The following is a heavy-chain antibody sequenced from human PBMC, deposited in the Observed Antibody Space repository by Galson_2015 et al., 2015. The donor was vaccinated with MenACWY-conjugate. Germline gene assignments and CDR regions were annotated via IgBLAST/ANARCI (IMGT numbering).Heavy chain of an antibody. D-gene: IGHD3-3*01. CDR2: INHSGST. Sequence: SETLSLTCAVYGGSFSGYYWSWIRQPPGKGLEWIGEINHSGSTNYNPSLKSRVTISVDTSKNQFSLKLSSVTAADTAVYYCARGSITIFGDDYWGQGTLVTVSS. J-gene: IGHJ4*02. CDR3: ARGSITIFGDDY. V-gene: IGHV4-34*01. CDR1: GGSFSGYY.